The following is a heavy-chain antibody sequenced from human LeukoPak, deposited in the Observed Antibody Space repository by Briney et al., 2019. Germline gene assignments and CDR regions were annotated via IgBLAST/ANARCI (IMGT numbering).Heavy chain of an antibody. CDR1: GGSISSGSYF. V-gene: IGHV4-61*02. J-gene: IGHJ4*02. Sequence: PSETLSLTCTVSGGSISSGSYFWTWIRQPAGKGLEWIGRSHTSGSANYSPSLKSRVTISVDTSKNQISLKVSSVTAADTAVYYCARDEHGRDGYNEIWGQGTLVTVSS. CDR3: ARDEHGRDGYNEI. CDR2: SHTSGSA. D-gene: IGHD5-24*01.